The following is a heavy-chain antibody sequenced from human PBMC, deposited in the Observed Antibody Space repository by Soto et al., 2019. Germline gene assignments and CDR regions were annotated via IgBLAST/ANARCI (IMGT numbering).Heavy chain of an antibody. V-gene: IGHV3-23*01. CDR1: GFTFSTYA. CDR2: ISNTGGST. CDR3: AKGSSGWSNDY. D-gene: IGHD6-19*01. J-gene: IGHJ4*02. Sequence: GSLRLSCAASGFTFSTYAMSWVRQAPGKGLEWVSSISNTGGSTYYADSVKGRFTISRDNSKNTLYLQMNSLRAEDTAVYYCAKGSSGWSNDYWGQGTLVTVSS.